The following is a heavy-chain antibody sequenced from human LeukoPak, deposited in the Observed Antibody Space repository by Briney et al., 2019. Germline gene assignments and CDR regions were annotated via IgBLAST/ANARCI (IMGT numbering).Heavy chain of an antibody. CDR2: ISGSGGST. J-gene: IGHJ4*02. V-gene: IGHV3-23*01. Sequence: GGSLRLSCAASGFTFSSYAMSWVRQAPGKGLEWVSAISGSGGSTYYADSAKGRFTISRDNSKNTLYLQMNSLRAEDTAVYYCAKDRYGSGWYHDYWGQGTLVTVSS. CDR1: GFTFSSYA. D-gene: IGHD6-19*01. CDR3: AKDRYGSGWYHDY.